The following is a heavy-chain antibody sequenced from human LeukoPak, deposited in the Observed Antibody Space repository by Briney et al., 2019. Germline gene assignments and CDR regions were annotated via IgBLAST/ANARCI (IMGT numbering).Heavy chain of an antibody. V-gene: IGHV4-59*12. Sequence: PSETLSLTCTVSGGSISSYYWSWIRQPPGKGLEWIGYIYYSGSTNYNPSLKSRVTISVDTSKNQFSLKLSSVTAADTAVYYCAREGAWDYDILTGYPAGPFDYWGQGTLVTVSS. CDR3: AREGAWDYDILTGYPAGPFDY. J-gene: IGHJ4*02. D-gene: IGHD3-9*01. CDR1: GGSISSYY. CDR2: IYYSGST.